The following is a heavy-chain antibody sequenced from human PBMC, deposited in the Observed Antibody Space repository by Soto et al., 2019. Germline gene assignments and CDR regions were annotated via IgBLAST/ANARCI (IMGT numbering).Heavy chain of an antibody. CDR3: ARHRPLRSSHDSSGSFFYGMYV. CDR2: INPSGGST. V-gene: IGHV1-46*01. CDR1: GYTFTSYY. D-gene: IGHD3-22*01. J-gene: IGHJ6*02. Sequence: SVKVSCKASGYTFTSYYMHWVRQAPGQGLEWMGIINPSGGSTSYAQKFQGRVTMTRDTSTSTVYMELSSLRSEDTAVYYCARHRPLRSSHDSSGSFFYGMYVWG.